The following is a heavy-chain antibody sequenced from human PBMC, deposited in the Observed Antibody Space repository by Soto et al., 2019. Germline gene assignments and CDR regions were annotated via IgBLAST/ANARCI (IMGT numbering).Heavy chain of an antibody. CDR2: ISAYNGNT. Sequence: ASVKVSCKASGYTFTSYGISWVRQAPGQGLEWMGWISAYNGNTNYAQKLQGRVTMTTDTSTSTAYMELRSLRSDDTAVYYCARGHVLRFLEWLPHYCYGMDVWGQGTTVTVSS. V-gene: IGHV1-18*01. CDR1: GYTFTSYG. J-gene: IGHJ6*02. D-gene: IGHD3-3*01. CDR3: ARGHVLRFLEWLPHYCYGMDV.